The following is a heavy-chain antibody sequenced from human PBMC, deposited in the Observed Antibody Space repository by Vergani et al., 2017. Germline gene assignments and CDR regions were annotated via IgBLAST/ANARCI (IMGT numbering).Heavy chain of an antibody. CDR3: ARGYGSNY. V-gene: IGHV3-74*01. J-gene: IGHJ4*02. CDR2: INSDGSST. D-gene: IGHD6-13*01. Sequence: EVQLVESGGGLVQPGGSLRLSCEASGFSFNNYWMNWVRQAPGKGMMWVSRINSDGSSTIYADSVKGRVAISRDNAKNTLYLQMNSLRAEDTAVYYCARGYGSNYWGQGTLVTVSS. CDR1: GFSFNNYW.